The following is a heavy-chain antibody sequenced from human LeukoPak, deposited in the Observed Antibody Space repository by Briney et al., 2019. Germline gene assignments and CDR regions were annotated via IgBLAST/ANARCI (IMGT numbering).Heavy chain of an antibody. Sequence: ASVKVSCKASGYTFTGYYIHWVRQAPGQGLEWMGRINPSSGGTNYAQKFQGTVTMTRDTSISTAYMELSRLRSDDTAVYYCAEGSKLAFDYWGQGTLVTVSS. CDR1: GYTFTGYY. CDR2: INPSSGGT. J-gene: IGHJ4*02. V-gene: IGHV1-2*06. CDR3: AEGSKLAFDY. D-gene: IGHD1-1*01.